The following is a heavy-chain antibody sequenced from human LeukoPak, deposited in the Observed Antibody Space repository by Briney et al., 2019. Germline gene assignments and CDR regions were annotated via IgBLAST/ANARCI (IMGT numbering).Heavy chain of an antibody. CDR1: GFTFSSYS. CDR3: ASSTVRTGTTIFFDY. D-gene: IGHD1-1*01. CDR2: ISSSNIYI. J-gene: IGHJ4*02. V-gene: IGHV3-21*01. Sequence: GGSLRLSCAASGFTFSSYSMNWVRQAPEKGLEWASSISSSNIYIYYADSVKGRFTISRDNAKTSLYLQMNSLRAEDTAVYYCASSTVRTGTTIFFDYWGQGTLVTVSS.